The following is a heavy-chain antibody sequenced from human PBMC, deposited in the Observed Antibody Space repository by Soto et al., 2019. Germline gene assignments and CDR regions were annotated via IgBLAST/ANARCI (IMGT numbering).Heavy chain of an antibody. V-gene: IGHV3-23*01. CDR3: AKDRPSFYGSGGGYYKAGGDY. Sequence: EVQLLGSGGGLVQPGGSLRLSCAASGLTFSTYAMSWVRQAPGKGLEWVSSISGNGANTYYTDSVKGRFIISRDNSKNTPFLQMNRLSAEDTALYFCAKDRPSFYGSGGGYYKAGGDYWGQGTLVTVSS. CDR1: GLTFSTYA. J-gene: IGHJ4*02. CDR2: ISGNGANT. D-gene: IGHD3-10*01.